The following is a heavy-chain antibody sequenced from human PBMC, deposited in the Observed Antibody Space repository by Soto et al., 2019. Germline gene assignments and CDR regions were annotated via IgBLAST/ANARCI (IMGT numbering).Heavy chain of an antibody. CDR1: GGSISSHY. Sequence: SDTLSLTCTVSGGSISSHYWSWIRQPPGKGLEWIGYIYYSGSTNYNPSLKSRVTISVDTSKNQFSLKLSSVAAADTAVYYCARDGSEHTKGWRAFDIWGQGTMVTVSS. J-gene: IGHJ3*02. V-gene: IGHV4-59*11. D-gene: IGHD2-15*01. CDR2: IYYSGST. CDR3: ARDGSEHTKGWRAFDI.